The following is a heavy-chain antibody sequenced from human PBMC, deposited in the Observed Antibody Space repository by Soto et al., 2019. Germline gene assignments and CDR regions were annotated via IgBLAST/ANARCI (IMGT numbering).Heavy chain of an antibody. CDR3: TSNPDGLADFDY. D-gene: IGHD3-9*01. CDR1: GFTFSTYA. CDR2: ISSSGTTT. V-gene: IGHV3-48*02. J-gene: IGHJ4*02. Sequence: EVQLVESGGGLEQPGGSVRLSCAVSGFTFSTYAMNWVRQAPGKGLEWVSFISSSGTTTHYADSVKGRFTISRDNAKNSWNMKMNGLRDEDRGVYYCTSNPDGLADFDYGGQGPLVTVS.